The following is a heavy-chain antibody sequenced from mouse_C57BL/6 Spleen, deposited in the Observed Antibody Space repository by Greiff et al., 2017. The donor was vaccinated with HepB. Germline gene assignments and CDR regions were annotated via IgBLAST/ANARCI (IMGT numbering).Heavy chain of an antibody. CDR3: ASQGDYAMDY. J-gene: IGHJ4*01. CDR2: ISYDGSN. CDR1: GYSITSGYY. V-gene: IGHV3-6*01. Sequence: EVKLQESGPGLVKPSQSLSLTCSVTGYSITSGYYWNWIRQFPGNKLEWMGYISYDGSNNYNPSLKNRISITRDTSKNQFFLKLNSVTTEDTATYYCASQGDYAMDYWGQGTSVTVSS.